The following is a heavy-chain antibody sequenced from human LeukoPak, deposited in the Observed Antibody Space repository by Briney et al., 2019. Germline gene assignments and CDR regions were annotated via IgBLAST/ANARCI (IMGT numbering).Heavy chain of an antibody. Sequence: GGSLRLSCAASGFTFSSYAMSWVRQAPGKGLEWVSATSASGGGTYYADSVKGRFTISRDHSKNTVYLQMNSLRAEDTAVYYCAKGSSGYDAFDIWGQGTVVTVSS. CDR3: AKGSSGYDAFDI. J-gene: IGHJ3*02. CDR2: TSASGGGT. CDR1: GFTFSSYA. V-gene: IGHV3-23*01. D-gene: IGHD3-22*01.